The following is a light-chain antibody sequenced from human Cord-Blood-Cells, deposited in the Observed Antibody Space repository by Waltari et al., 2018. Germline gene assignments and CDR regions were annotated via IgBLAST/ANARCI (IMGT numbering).Light chain of an antibody. CDR3: QQYGSSHPLT. CDR2: GAS. Sequence: IVLTQSPGTLSLSPGERAPLPCRASQSVRSSYLAWYQQKPGQAPRLLIYGASSRATGIPDRFSGSGSGTDFTLTISRLEPEDFAVYYCQQYGSSHPLTFGGGTKVEIK. V-gene: IGKV3-20*01. CDR1: QSVRSSY. J-gene: IGKJ4*01.